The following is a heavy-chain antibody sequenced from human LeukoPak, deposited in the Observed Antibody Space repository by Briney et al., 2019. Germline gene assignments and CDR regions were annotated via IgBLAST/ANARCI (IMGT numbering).Heavy chain of an antibody. V-gene: IGHV3-64*01. CDR3: ARSRRKFTYYYGSGSYYYFDY. Sequence: PGGSLRLSCAASGFTFSSYAMHWVRQAPGKGLEYVSAISSNGGSTYYANSVKGRSTISRDNSKNTLYLQMGSLRAEDMAVYYCARSRRKFTYYYGSGSYYYFDYWGQGTLVTVSS. CDR1: GFTFSSYA. CDR2: ISSNGGST. D-gene: IGHD3-10*01. J-gene: IGHJ4*02.